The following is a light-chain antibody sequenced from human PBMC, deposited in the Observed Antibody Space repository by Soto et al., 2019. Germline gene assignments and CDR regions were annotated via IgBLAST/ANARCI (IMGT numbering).Light chain of an antibody. CDR2: GAS. V-gene: IGKV3-20*01. Sequence: EIVLTQSPGTLSLSPGDGATLSCRASQSVSSDYLAWYQQKPGQAPSLLIYGASHRATGIPHRFSGAGSGTDFTLTIRRLEPDDFAVYYCQQYGAPPYTFGQGTKLYIK. CDR1: QSVSSDY. J-gene: IGKJ2*01. CDR3: QQYGAPPYT.